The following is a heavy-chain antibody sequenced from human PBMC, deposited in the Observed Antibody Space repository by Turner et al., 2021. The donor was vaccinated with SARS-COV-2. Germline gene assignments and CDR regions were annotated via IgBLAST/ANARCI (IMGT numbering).Heavy chain of an antibody. CDR3: AKDRWYNWNYCDY. J-gene: IGHJ4*02. D-gene: IGHD1-20*01. V-gene: IGHV3-9*01. CDR1: GFTFDDYA. Sequence: EVQLVESGGGLVQPGRSLRLSCAASGFTFDDYAMHWVRQAPGKGLEWVSGISWNSGSIGYADSVKGRFTISRDNAKNSLYLQMNSLRAEDTALYYCAKDRWYNWNYCDYWGQGTLVTVSS. CDR2: ISWNSGSI.